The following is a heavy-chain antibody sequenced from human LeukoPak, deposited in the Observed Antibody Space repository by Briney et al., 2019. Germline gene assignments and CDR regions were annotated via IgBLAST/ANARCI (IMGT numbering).Heavy chain of an antibody. CDR2: ISSSSTII. D-gene: IGHD3-10*01. CDR1: GFTFSSYS. V-gene: IGHV3-48*01. CDR3: ARETYGSGSYYIDY. Sequence: GGSLRLSCAASGFTFSSYSMDWVRQAPGKGLEWVSYISSSSTIIYYADSVKGRFTISRDSAKNSLYLQMNSLRAEDTAVYYCARETYGSGSYYIDYWGQGTLVTVSS. J-gene: IGHJ4*02.